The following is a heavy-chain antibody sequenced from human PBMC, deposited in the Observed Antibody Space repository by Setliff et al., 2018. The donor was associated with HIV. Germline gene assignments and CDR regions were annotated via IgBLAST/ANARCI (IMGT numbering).Heavy chain of an antibody. CDR1: GGSISSYY. CDR3: ARGLSFYDPGGFDY. CDR2: IYTSEST. J-gene: IGHJ4*02. Sequence: SETLSLTCTVSGGSISSYYWSWVRQPPGKGLEWIGYIYTSESTNYNPSLKSRVTISVDTSKNQFSLKLSSVNAADTAVYYCARGLSFYDPGGFDYWGQGTLVTVSS. V-gene: IGHV4-4*09. D-gene: IGHD3-22*01.